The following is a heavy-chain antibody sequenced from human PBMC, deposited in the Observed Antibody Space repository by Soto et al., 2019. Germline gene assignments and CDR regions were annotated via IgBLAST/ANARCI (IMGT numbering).Heavy chain of an antibody. V-gene: IGHV1-2*04. CDR2: INPNSGAT. CDR1: GYTFTGYY. J-gene: IGHJ5*02. CDR3: ARPNPGFDP. Sequence: VASVKVSCKASGYTFTGYYIHWVRQAPGHGLEWMGWINPNSGATKYAQKFQAWVTMTRDTSISTVYMELRRLRSDDTAVYYCARPNPGFDPWGQGTLVTVSS.